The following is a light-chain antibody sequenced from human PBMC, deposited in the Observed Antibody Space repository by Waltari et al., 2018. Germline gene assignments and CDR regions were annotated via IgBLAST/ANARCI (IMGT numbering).Light chain of an antibody. CDR2: DAS. CDR3: QQRSNWPPYT. Sequence: EIVLTQSPATLSLSPGERATLSCRASQSVGTYVACYQQKPGQAPRLLFYDASNSATGIPARFSGSGSGTDFTLTISSLEPEDFAVYYCQQRSNWPPYTFGQGTKLEIK. CDR1: QSVGTY. J-gene: IGKJ2*01. V-gene: IGKV3-11*01.